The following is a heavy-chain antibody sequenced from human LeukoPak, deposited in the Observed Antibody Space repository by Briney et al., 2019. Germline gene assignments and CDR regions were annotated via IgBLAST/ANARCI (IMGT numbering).Heavy chain of an antibody. CDR3: ATVFGETGLYSGYDQIFDY. Sequence: ASVKVSCKVSGYTLTELSMHWVRQAPGKGLEWMGGSDPEDGETIYAQKFQGRVTMTEDTSTDTAYMELSSLRSEDTAVYYCATVFGETGLYSGYDQIFDYWGQGTLVTVSS. J-gene: IGHJ4*02. CDR1: GYTLTELS. V-gene: IGHV1-24*01. CDR2: SDPEDGET. D-gene: IGHD5-12*01.